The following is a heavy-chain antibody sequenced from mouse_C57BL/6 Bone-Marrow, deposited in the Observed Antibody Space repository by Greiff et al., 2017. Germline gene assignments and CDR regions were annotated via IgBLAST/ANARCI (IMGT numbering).Heavy chain of an antibody. CDR1: GYTFTSYW. Sequence: QVQLQQPGAELVKPGASVKVSCKASGYTFTSYWMHWVKQRPGQGLEWIGRIHPSDSDTNYNQKFKGKATLTVDKSSSTAYMQLSSLTSADSAVYYGASSSTTVVDYFDYWGQGTTLTVSS. V-gene: IGHV1-74*01. CDR2: IHPSDSDT. J-gene: IGHJ2*01. D-gene: IGHD1-1*01. CDR3: ASSSTTVVDYFDY.